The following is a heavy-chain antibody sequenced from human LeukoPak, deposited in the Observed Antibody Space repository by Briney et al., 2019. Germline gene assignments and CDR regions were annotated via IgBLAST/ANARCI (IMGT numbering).Heavy chain of an antibody. D-gene: IGHD2-2*01. Sequence: GGSLRLSCAASGFTFSSYAMHWVRQAPGKGLEWVAVISYDGSNKYYADSVKGRFTISRDNSKNTLYLQMNSLRAEDTAVYYCARDRTSCYCYYYYGMDVWGKGTTVTVSS. CDR2: ISYDGSNK. CDR3: ARDRTSCYCYYYYGMDV. CDR1: GFTFSSYA. V-gene: IGHV3-30*04. J-gene: IGHJ6*04.